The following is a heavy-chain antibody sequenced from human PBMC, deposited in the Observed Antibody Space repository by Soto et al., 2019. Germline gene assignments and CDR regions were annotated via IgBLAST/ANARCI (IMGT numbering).Heavy chain of an antibody. CDR2: IGTAGDT. V-gene: IGHV3-13*01. CDR1: GFTFSSYD. D-gene: IGHD3-10*01. Sequence: EVQLVESGGGLVQPGGSLRLSCAASGFTFSSYDMHWVRQATGKGLEWVSAIGTAGDTYYPGSVKGRFTISRENAKNSLYLQMNSLRAGDTAVYYCARGPWFEAWYFVLWGRGTLVTVSS. CDR3: ARGPWFEAWYFVL. J-gene: IGHJ2*01.